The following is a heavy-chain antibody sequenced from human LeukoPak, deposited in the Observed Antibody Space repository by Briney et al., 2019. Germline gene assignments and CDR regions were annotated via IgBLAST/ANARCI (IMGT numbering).Heavy chain of an antibody. V-gene: IGHV4-31*03. CDR2: IYYSGST. Sequence: SETLSLTCTVSGGSVSSGGYYWSWVRRHPGKGLEWIGYIYYSGSTYYNPSLKSRVTISLDTSKNHLSLTLSSVTAADTAVYYCASALYYFYMDVWGKGTTVTVSS. CDR1: GGSVSSGGYY. CDR3: ASALYYFYMDV. J-gene: IGHJ6*03.